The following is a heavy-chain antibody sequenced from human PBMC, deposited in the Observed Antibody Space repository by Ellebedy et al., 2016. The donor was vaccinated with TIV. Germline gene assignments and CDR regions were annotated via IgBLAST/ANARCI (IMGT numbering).Heavy chain of an antibody. CDR2: IYTSGPT. Sequence: MPSETLSLTCTVSGGSLSNYYWSWIRQPAGMGLEWIGRIYTSGPTNYNPFLKSRVTMSVDTSKDQFSLRLTSVTAADTAIYYCARVQYRVTGNAFDIWGQGTMVTVSS. CDR3: ARVQYRVTGNAFDI. J-gene: IGHJ3*02. CDR1: GGSLSNYY. V-gene: IGHV4-4*07. D-gene: IGHD2-21*02.